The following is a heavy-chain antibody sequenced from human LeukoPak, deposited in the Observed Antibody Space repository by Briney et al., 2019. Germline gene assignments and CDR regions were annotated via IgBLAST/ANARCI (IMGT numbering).Heavy chain of an antibody. CDR3: AREASGYSRDF. J-gene: IGHJ4*02. V-gene: IGHV3-33*01. Sequence: GGSLRLSCAASGFTFSTFGMHWLHQAPGKGLEWVAGIWRDGSRKHYGDSVKGRLTISRDNSNNTLFLQMNSLRAEDTAVYYCAREASGYSRDFWGQGTLVIVSS. D-gene: IGHD3-3*01. CDR1: GFTFSTFG. CDR2: IWRDGSRK.